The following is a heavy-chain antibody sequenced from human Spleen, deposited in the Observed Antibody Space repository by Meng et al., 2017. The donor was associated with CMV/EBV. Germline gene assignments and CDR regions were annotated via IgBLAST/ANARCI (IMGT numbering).Heavy chain of an antibody. J-gene: IGHJ3*02. CDR1: GGSVSSSSYY. CDR3: ARRKVGDGFDI. V-gene: IGHV4-61*01. CDR2: INHSGST. Sequence: SETLSLTCTVSGGSVSSSSYYWSWIRQPPGKGLEWIGEINHSGSTTYNPSLKSRVTMSVDTSKNQFSLRLTSVTAVDTAVYYCARRKVGDGFDIWGQGTMVTVSS.